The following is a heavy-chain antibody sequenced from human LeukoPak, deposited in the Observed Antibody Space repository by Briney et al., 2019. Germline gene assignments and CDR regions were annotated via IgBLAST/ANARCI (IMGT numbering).Heavy chain of an antibody. CDR1: GGSISSYY. D-gene: IGHD2-21*01. J-gene: IGHJ5*02. CDR3: ARGVGDFRVATLYWFDP. Sequence: SETLSLTCSVSGGSISSYYWSWIRQPAGKGLEWIGRIYTSGSTNYNPSLKSRVTMSVDTSKNQFSLKLSSVTAADTAVYYCARGVGDFRVATLYWFDPWGQGTLVTVSS. V-gene: IGHV4-4*07. CDR2: IYTSGST.